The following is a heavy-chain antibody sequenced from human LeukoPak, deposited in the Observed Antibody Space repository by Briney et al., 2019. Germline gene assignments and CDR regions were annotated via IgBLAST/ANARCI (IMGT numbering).Heavy chain of an antibody. CDR3: ARIITIIRGFDP. CDR1: GYSNSSGYY. V-gene: IGHV4-38-2*02. J-gene: IGHJ5*02. D-gene: IGHD3-10*01. CDR2: IYHSGST. Sequence: PSETLSLTCTVSGYSNSSGYYWGWIRQPPGKGLEWIGSIYHSGSTYYNPSLKSRVTISVDMSKNQLSLKLSSVTAADTAVYYCARIITIIRGFDPWGQGTLVTVSS.